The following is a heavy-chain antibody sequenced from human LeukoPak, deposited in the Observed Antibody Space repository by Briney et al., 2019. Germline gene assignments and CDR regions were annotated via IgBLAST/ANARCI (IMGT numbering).Heavy chain of an antibody. CDR2: IKPDGSET. D-gene: IGHD6-13*01. J-gene: IGHJ4*02. CDR3: ASASLRIAAAGL. CDR1: GFSFSDSW. V-gene: IGHV3-7*01. Sequence: GGSLRLSCGASGFSFSDSWMSWVRQPPGKGPEWVASIKPDGSETYTVDAVQGRFIISRDNAKNSLYLQMNSLRAEDTAVYYCASASLRIAAAGLWGQGTLVTVSS.